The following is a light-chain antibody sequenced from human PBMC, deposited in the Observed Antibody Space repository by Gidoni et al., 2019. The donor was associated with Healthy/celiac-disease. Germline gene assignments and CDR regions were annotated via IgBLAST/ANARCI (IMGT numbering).Light chain of an antibody. CDR3: QQYGSSTFT. CDR1: QSVSSSY. V-gene: IGKV3-20*01. CDR2: GAS. Sequence: ELVLTQSPGTLSLSPGERATLSCRASQSVSSSYLGWYQQKPGQALRLLIYGASSRATGIPDRFSGSGSGTDFTLTISRLEPEDSAVYYCQQYGSSTFTFGPGTKVDIK. J-gene: IGKJ3*01.